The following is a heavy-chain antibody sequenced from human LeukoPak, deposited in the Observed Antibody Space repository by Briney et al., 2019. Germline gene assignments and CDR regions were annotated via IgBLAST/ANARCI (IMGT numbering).Heavy chain of an antibody. J-gene: IGHJ4*02. V-gene: IGHV4-34*01. D-gene: IGHD3-10*01. CDR3: ARGKTYYYGSGRTDY. Sequence: SETLSLTCAVYGGSFSGYYWSWIRQPPGKGLEWIGKINHSGSTNYNPSLKSRVTISVDTSKNQFSLKLSSVTAADTAVYYCARGKTYYYGSGRTDYWGQGTLVTVSS. CDR1: GGSFSGYY. CDR2: INHSGST.